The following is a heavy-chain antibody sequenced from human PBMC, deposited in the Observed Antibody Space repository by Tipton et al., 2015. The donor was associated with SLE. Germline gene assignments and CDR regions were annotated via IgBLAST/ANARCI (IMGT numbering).Heavy chain of an antibody. D-gene: IGHD3-16*01. V-gene: IGHV4-59*02. CDR3: AREHISSLRDAFEI. CDR1: GGSVGNYY. Sequence: LRLSCTVSGGSVGNYYWSWIRQSPGKGLEWIGYIHYTGSTKYNPSLKSRVTISVDTSKNQFTLNLGSVTVVDTAVYYCAREHISSLRDAFEIWGQGTLVTVSS. J-gene: IGHJ4*02. CDR2: IHYTGST.